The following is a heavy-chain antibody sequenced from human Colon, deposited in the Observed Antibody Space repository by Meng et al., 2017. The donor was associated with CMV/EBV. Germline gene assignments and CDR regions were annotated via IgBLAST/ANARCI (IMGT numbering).Heavy chain of an antibody. D-gene: IGHD6-19*01. J-gene: IGHJ4*02. CDR2: ISSSSSYI. V-gene: IGHV3-21*01. CDR3: ARGGYSSGWYYEH. Sequence: GGSLRLSCAASGFTFSSYSMNWVRQAPGKGLEWVSSISSSSSYIYYADSVKGRFTISRDNAKNSLYLQMNSLRAEDTAVYYYARGGYSSGWYYEHWGQGTLVTVSS. CDR1: GFTFSSYS.